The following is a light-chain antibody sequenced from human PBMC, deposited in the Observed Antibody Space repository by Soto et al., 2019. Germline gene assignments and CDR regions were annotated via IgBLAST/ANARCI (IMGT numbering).Light chain of an antibody. CDR1: SSNIGTNY. J-gene: IGLJ1*01. Sequence: QSVLTQPPSASGTPGQRVTISCSGSSSNIGTNYVYWYQQLPGTAPKLLIYRNNQRPSGVPDRFSGSKSGTSASLAISGLRSDDEADYYCAAWDDRLRGLDVFGIGTKLTVL. CDR3: AAWDDRLRGLDV. V-gene: IGLV1-47*01. CDR2: RNN.